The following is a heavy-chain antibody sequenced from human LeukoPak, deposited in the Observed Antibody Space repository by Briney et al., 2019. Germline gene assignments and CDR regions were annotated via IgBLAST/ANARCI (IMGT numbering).Heavy chain of an antibody. J-gene: IGHJ3*02. D-gene: IGHD6-13*01. CDR1: GGSISSYY. CDR3: ARGRAVAAAATNAFDI. Sequence: PSETLSLTCTVSGGSISSYYRSWIRQPPGKGLEWIGRIYTSGSTNYNPSLKSRVTMSVDTSKNQFSLKLSSVTAADTAVYYCARGRAVAAAATNAFDIWGQGTMVTVSS. V-gene: IGHV4-4*07. CDR2: IYTSGST.